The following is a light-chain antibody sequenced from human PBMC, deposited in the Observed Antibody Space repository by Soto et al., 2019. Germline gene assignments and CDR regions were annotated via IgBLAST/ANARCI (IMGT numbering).Light chain of an antibody. J-gene: IGKJ3*01. Sequence: DIQMTQSPSSLSASVGDRVTITCRASQGISTYLAWYQQKPGKVPKTLIYAASTLQSGVPSRFSGSGSGTDFTLTISSLQPEDVATYYFQKYNSARETFGPGTKVDIK. V-gene: IGKV1-27*01. CDR3: QKYNSARET. CDR2: AAS. CDR1: QGISTY.